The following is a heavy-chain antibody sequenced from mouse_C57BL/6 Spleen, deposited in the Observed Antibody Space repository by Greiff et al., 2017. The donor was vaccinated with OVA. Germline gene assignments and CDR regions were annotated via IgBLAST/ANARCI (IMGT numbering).Heavy chain of an antibody. Sequence: EVKLVESGGGLVKPGGSLKLSCAASGFTFSSYAMSWVRQTPEKRLEWVATISDGGSYTYYPDNVKGRFTISRDNAKNNLYLQMSHLKSEDTAMYYCARDRSSYDGYPYYAMDYWGQGTSVTVSS. CDR1: GFTFSSYA. J-gene: IGHJ4*01. CDR3: ARDRSSYDGYPYYAMDY. V-gene: IGHV5-4*01. D-gene: IGHD2-3*01. CDR2: ISDGGSYT.